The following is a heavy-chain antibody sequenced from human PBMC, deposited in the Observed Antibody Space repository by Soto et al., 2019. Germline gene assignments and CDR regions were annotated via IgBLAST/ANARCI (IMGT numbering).Heavy chain of an antibody. J-gene: IGHJ4*02. Sequence: EVQLVESGGGLIQPGGSLRLSCAVSGFTVSNNYMSWVRQAPGKGLEGVSVIYSGGYTAYGDSVKGRFTISRDNSKNTLILQIDARGPDDAAVFCGGARGGGGGYWGQGTLVTVSS. CDR1: GFTVSNNY. CDR2: IYSGGYT. V-gene: IGHV3-53*01. D-gene: IGHD3-10*01. CDR3: GARGGGGGY.